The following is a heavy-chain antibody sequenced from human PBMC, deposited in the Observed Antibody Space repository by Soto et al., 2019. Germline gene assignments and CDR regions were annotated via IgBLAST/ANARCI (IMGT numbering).Heavy chain of an antibody. V-gene: IGHV1-69*08. Sequence: ASVKVSCKVSGGTFSSYSITWLRQAPGQGLEWMGRITPILGTTDYAPKFQGRVTLTADKATSAAYMELSSLKSDDTAVYYCAGQIFDSGPWGQGTLVTVSS. D-gene: IGHD3-22*01. CDR3: AGQIFDSGP. CDR2: ITPILGTT. J-gene: IGHJ5*02. CDR1: GGTFSSYS.